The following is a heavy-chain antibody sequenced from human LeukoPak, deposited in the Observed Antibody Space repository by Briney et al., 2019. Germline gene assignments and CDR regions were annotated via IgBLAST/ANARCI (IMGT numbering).Heavy chain of an antibody. CDR2: MNPNSGNT. J-gene: IGHJ6*02. CDR1: GYTFTSYD. CDR3: ASGWQPAAIYGYYYYGMDV. V-gene: IGHV1-8*01. Sequence: GASVKVSCKASGYTFTSYDINWVRQATGQGLEWMGWMNPNSGNTGYAQKFQGRVTITADKSTSTAYMELSSLRSEDTAVYYCASGWQPAAIYGYYYYGMDVWGQGTTVTVSS. D-gene: IGHD2-2*01.